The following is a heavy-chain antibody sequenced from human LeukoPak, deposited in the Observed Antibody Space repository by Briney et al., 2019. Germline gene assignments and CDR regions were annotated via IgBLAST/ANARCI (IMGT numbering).Heavy chain of an antibody. CDR2: IYYSGST. CDR1: GGSISSGGYY. J-gene: IGHJ4*02. V-gene: IGHV4-31*03. Sequence: KSSETLSLTCTVSGGSISSGGYYWSWIRQHPGKGLEWIGYIYYSGSTYYNPSLKSRVTISADTSKNQFSLKLSSVTAADTAVYYYARGRAYCGGDCSAWVDYWGQGTLVTVSS. CDR3: ARGRAYCGGDCSAWVDY. D-gene: IGHD2-21*02.